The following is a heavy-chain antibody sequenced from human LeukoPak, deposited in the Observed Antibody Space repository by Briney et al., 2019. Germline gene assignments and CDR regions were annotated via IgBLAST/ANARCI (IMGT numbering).Heavy chain of an antibody. V-gene: IGHV4-59*01. J-gene: IGHJ4*02. D-gene: IGHD5-24*01. CDR2: IYYSGST. Sequence: PSETLSLTCTVSGGSISSYYWSWIRQPPGKGLEWIGYIYYSGSTNYNPSLKSRVTISVDTSKNQFSLKLSSVTAADTAVYYCARSYNLGTFDYWGQGTLVTVSS. CDR3: ARSYNLGTFDY. CDR1: GGSISSYY.